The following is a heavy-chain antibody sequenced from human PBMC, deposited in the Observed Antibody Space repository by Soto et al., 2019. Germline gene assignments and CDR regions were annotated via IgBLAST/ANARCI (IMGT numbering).Heavy chain of an antibody. CDR1: GFTFSSYA. D-gene: IGHD3-22*01. Sequence: VGSLRLSCAASGFTFSSYAMHWVRQAPGKGLEWVAVISYDGSNKYYADSVKGRFTISRDNSKNTLYLQMNSLRAEDTAVYYCARAPFEDDSSGYYFDYWGQGTLVTVSS. CDR3: ARAPFEDDSSGYYFDY. CDR2: ISYDGSNK. J-gene: IGHJ4*02. V-gene: IGHV3-30-3*01.